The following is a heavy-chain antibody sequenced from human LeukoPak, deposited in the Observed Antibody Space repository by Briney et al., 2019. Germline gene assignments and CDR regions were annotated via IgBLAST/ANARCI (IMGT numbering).Heavy chain of an antibody. CDR1: GFTFSSYG. J-gene: IGHJ1*01. D-gene: IGHD3-16*01. CDR2: IWYDGSNK. CDR3: AKDQALRAEYFQH. V-gene: IGHV3-33*06. Sequence: GRSLRLSCAASGFTFSSYGMHWVRQAPGKGLEWVAVIWYDGSNKYYADSVKGRFTISRDNSKNTLYLQMNSLRAEDTAVYYCAKDQALRAEYFQHWGQGTLATVSS.